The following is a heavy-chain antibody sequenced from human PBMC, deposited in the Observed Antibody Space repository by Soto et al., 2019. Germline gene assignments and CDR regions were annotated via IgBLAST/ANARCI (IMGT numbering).Heavy chain of an antibody. CDR3: ARAGTARSAFDI. J-gene: IGHJ3*02. V-gene: IGHV3-21*01. Sequence: GGSLRLSCAASGFTSGSYSMNWVRQAPGKGREWVSSIRSSSYIYYADSEKGRFTISRENAKNSLYLQMNSLRAEDTAVYYCARAGTARSAFDIWGQGTMVTVSS. CDR1: GFTSGSYS. CDR2: IRSSSYI. D-gene: IGHD6-6*01.